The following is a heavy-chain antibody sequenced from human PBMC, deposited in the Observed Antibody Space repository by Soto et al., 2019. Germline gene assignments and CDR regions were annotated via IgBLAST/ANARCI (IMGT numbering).Heavy chain of an antibody. Sequence: PSETQSLTCTVSGASISSDGYSWSWIRQPPGKCLEWIGYFYHDGTTYYNPSLRSRVTISVDKSKNQFSLRLISVTAADTAVYYCAGSRYCSSTTCYFFDYWGQGALVTVYS. CDR2: FYHDGTT. V-gene: IGHV4-30-2*01. CDR1: GASISSDGYS. J-gene: IGHJ4*02. D-gene: IGHD2-2*01. CDR3: AGSRYCSSTTCYFFDY.